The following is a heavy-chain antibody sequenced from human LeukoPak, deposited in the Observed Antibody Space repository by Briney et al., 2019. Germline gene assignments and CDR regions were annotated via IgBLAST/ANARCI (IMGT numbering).Heavy chain of an antibody. Sequence: GGSLRLSCEASGFTFNTYSMNCARQAPGKRLGWVSSIDSSGGYMFYADSVKGRFIISRDNAKDSLYLHMNSVRVEDTDVYYCLRGDRRDYWGQGTLVTVSS. CDR2: IDSSGGYM. V-gene: IGHV3-21*06. CDR1: GFTFNTYS. CDR3: LRGDRRDY. J-gene: IGHJ4*02.